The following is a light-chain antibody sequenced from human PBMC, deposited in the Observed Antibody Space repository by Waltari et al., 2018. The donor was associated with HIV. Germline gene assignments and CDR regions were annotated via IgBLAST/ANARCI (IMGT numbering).Light chain of an antibody. CDR2: YDS. CDR1: NIERKS. V-gene: IGLV3-21*04. J-gene: IGLJ3*02. Sequence: SSVLTQPPSVSVAPGKTASITCGGNNIERKSVHWYQQKPGQAPALVIYYDSDRPSGIPERFSGANSGDTATLTISRVGDGDEADDYCQVWDSSSDHVLFGGGTKLTVL. CDR3: QVWDSSSDHVL.